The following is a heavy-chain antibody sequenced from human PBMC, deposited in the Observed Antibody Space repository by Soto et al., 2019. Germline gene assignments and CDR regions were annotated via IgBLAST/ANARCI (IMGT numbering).Heavy chain of an antibody. Sequence: EFLKISFKGSGYSFTSYWISWVRQIPGKGLEWMGRIDPSDSYTNYSPSFQGHVTISADKSISTAYLQWSSLKASDTAMYYCATGYCSSTSCQYYYYYGMDVWGQGTTVTVSS. CDR1: GYSFTSYW. J-gene: IGHJ6*02. V-gene: IGHV5-10-1*01. CDR2: IDPSDSYT. CDR3: ATGYCSSTSCQYYYYYGMDV. D-gene: IGHD2-2*01.